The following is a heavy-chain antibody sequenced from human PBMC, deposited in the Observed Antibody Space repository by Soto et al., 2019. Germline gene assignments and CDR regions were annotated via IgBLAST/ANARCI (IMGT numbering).Heavy chain of an antibody. CDR1: GFTFSSYG. D-gene: IGHD4-17*01. Sequence: PGGSLRLSCAASGFTFSSYGMHWVRQAPGKGLEWVAVISYDGSNKYYADSVKGRFTISRDNSKNTLYLQMNSLRAEDTAVYYCAKEHQVGPTVTTPDYWGQGTLVTVSS. J-gene: IGHJ4*02. CDR2: ISYDGSNK. V-gene: IGHV3-30*18. CDR3: AKEHQVGPTVTTPDY.